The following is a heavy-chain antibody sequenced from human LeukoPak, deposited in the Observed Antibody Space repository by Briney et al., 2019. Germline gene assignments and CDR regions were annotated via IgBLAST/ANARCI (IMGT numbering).Heavy chain of an antibody. J-gene: IGHJ4*02. V-gene: IGHV7-4-1*02. D-gene: IGHD5-12*01. CDR3: ARVGEGYDLGYYFDY. CDR1: GYTFTSYA. Sequence: GASVKVSCKASGYTFTSYAMNWVRQAPGQGLEWMGWINTNTGNPTYAQGFTGRFVFSLDTSVSTAYLQISSLKAEDTTVYYCARVGEGYDLGYYFDYWGQGTLVTVSS. CDR2: INTNTGNP.